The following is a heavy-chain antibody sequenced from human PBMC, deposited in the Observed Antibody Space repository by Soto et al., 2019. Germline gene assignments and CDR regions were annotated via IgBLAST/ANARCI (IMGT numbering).Heavy chain of an antibody. CDR1: GFIFSDYA. Sequence: GGSLRLSCVASGFIFSDYAMTWIRQAPGKGLEWVATISATGGNIEYRESLKGRFTISRGNAKNSLYLEMNSLRAEDTAVYYCARESEDLTSNFDYWGQGTLVTV. V-gene: IGHV3-21*06. J-gene: IGHJ4*02. CDR3: ARESEDLTSNFDY. CDR2: ISATGGNI.